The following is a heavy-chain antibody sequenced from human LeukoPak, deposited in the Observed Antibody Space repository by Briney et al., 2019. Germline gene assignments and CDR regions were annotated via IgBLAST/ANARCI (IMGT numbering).Heavy chain of an antibody. D-gene: IGHD3-9*01. J-gene: IGHJ3*01. Sequence: SETLSLTCGVSGYSMCRGYFWGWIRQPPGKRPEWIASIFHNGRTYYGPSLKSRVTIALDTSKSQFSLKLASVTAADTAVYYCAADILRYFDWPYGFHVWGQGTTVTVSS. CDR1: GYSMCRGYF. CDR3: AADILRYFDWPYGFHV. V-gene: IGHV4-38-2*01. CDR2: IFHNGRT.